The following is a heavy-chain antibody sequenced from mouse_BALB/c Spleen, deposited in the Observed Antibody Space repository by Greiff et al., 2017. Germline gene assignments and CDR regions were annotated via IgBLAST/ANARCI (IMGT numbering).Heavy chain of an antibody. J-gene: IGHJ3*01. D-gene: IGHD3-2*01. CDR1: GYTFTDYN. Sequence: VHVKQSGPELVKPGASVKISCKASGYTFTDYNMHWVKQSHGKSLEWIGYIYPYNGGTGYNQKFKSKATLTVDNSSSTAYMELRSLTSEDSAVYYCARPLDSSGYLPFAYWGQGTLVTVSA. CDR2: IYPYNGGT. V-gene: IGHV1S29*02. CDR3: ARPLDSSGYLPFAY.